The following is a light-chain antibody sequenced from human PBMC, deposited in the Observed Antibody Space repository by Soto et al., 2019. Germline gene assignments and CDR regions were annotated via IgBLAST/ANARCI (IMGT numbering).Light chain of an antibody. Sequence: IVMTQSPATLSVSPGETATLSCRASQSLTRYLAWYQQKPDQTPRLLIYGISTRATDIPARFSGSGSGTEFTLTISSLQSEDFAVYYCQQYNNWPLTFCGGTKVEIK. CDR2: GIS. CDR1: QSLTRY. CDR3: QQYNNWPLT. J-gene: IGKJ4*01. V-gene: IGKV3-15*01.